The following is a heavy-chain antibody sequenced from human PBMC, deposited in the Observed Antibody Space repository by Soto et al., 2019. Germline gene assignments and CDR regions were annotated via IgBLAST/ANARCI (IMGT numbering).Heavy chain of an antibody. D-gene: IGHD6-6*01. Sequence: PGESLKISCXGSGYSFTSYWIGWVRQMPGQGLEWMGIVFPGDSDTKYSPSFQGQVTISAGKSINTAYLQWSGLRASDTAMYYCARHYSTSSPDYWGQGTLVTVSS. J-gene: IGHJ4*02. V-gene: IGHV5-51*01. CDR2: VFPGDSDT. CDR1: GYSFTSYW. CDR3: ARHYSTSSPDY.